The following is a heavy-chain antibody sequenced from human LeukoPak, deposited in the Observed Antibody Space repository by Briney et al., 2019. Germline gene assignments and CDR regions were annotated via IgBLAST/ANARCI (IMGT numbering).Heavy chain of an antibody. CDR3: ARDLKPLNYDSSGYYQRRVDYYYMDV. V-gene: IGHV1-2*02. CDR1: GYTFTGYY. J-gene: IGHJ6*03. CDR2: INPNSGGT. Sequence: GASVKVSCKASGYTFTGYYMHWVRQAPGQGREWMGWINPNSGGTNYAQKFQGRVTMTRDTSISTAYMELSRLRSDDTAVYYCARDLKPLNYDSSGYYQRRVDYYYMDVWGKGTTVTVSS. D-gene: IGHD3-22*01.